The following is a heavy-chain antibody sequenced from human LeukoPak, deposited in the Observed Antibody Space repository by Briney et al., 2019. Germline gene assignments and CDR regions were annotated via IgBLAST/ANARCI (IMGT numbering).Heavy chain of an antibody. Sequence: PSETLSLTCTVSGGSISTISYYWGWIRQPLGKGLEWIGSLYYSGSTYYNPSLKSRVTISVDTSKNQFSLKLTSVTAADTAVYYCARNVPSPSHHFDIWGQGTMVTVSS. J-gene: IGHJ3*02. CDR1: GGSISTISYY. CDR3: ARNVPSPSHHFDI. CDR2: LYYSGST. D-gene: IGHD1-1*01. V-gene: IGHV4-39*01.